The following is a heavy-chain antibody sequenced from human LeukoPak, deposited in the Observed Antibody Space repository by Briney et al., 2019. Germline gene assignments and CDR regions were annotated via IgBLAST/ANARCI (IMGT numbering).Heavy chain of an antibody. D-gene: IGHD1-26*01. V-gene: IGHV3-30*01. Sequence: PGGSLRLSCAASGFTFSHYAMHWVRQAPGKGLEWVAVISYDGNHKYYADSVKGRFTISRDNSMNTLYVQMNSLRAEDTAVYYCARARNGTLKYWGQGTLVTVCS. CDR3: ARARNGTLKY. CDR2: ISYDGNHK. CDR1: GFTFSHYA. J-gene: IGHJ4*02.